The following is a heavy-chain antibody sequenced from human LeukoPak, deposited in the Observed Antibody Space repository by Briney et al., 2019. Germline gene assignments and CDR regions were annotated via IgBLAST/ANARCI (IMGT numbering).Heavy chain of an antibody. J-gene: IGHJ5*02. Sequence: SETLSLTCTVSGGSISSYYWSWIRQPPGKGLEWIGSIYHSGSTYYNPSLKSRVTISVDTSKNQFSLKLSSVTAADTAVYYCARVGRTVAGTRWFDPWGQGTLVTVSS. D-gene: IGHD6-19*01. CDR2: IYHSGST. CDR1: GGSISSYY. V-gene: IGHV4-38-2*02. CDR3: ARVGRTVAGTRWFDP.